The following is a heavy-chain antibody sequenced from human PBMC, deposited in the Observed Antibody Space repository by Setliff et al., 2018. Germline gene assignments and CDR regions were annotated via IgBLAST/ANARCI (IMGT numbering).Heavy chain of an antibody. CDR3: ARVQQLGTFDY. Sequence: GASVKVSCKASGGTFSSYAISWVRQAPGQGLEWMGRIIPIFGTANYAQKFQGRVTITADESTSTAYMELSGLRSEDTAVYYCARVQQLGTFDYWGQGTLVTVSS. CDR1: GGTFSSYA. D-gene: IGHD6-13*01. V-gene: IGHV1-69*13. CDR2: IIPIFGTA. J-gene: IGHJ4*02.